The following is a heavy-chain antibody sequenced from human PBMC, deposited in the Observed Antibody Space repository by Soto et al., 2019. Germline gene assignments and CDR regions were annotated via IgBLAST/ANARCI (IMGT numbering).Heavy chain of an antibody. D-gene: IGHD4-17*01. CDR3: ARVAVSLYYGMDV. Sequence: SATLSLTCTVSGGSISSGGYYWSWIRQHPGKGLEWIGYIYYSGSTYYNPSLKSRVTISVDTSKNQFSLKLSSVTAADTAVYYCARVAVSLYYGMDVWGQGTTVTVSS. CDR1: GGSISSGGYY. J-gene: IGHJ6*02. V-gene: IGHV4-31*03. CDR2: IYYSGST.